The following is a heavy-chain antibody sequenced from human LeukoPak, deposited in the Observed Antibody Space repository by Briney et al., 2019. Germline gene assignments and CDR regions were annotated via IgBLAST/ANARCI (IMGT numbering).Heavy chain of an antibody. V-gene: IGHV3-30*18. Sequence: GGSLRLSCAASGFTFSSYGMHWVRQAPGKGLEWVAVISYDGSNKYYADSVKGRFTISRDNSKNTLYLQMNSLRAEDTAVYYCAKDSRDVVVPAAMGYFDYWGQGTLVTVSS. CDR3: AKDSRDVVVPAAMGYFDY. J-gene: IGHJ4*02. CDR2: ISYDGSNK. D-gene: IGHD2-2*01. CDR1: GFTFSSYG.